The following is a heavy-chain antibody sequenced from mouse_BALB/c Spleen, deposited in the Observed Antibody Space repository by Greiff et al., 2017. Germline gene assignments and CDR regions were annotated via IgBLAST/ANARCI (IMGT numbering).Heavy chain of an antibody. CDR1: GYSFTSYY. D-gene: IGHD2-4*01. CDR2: IDPFNGGT. V-gene: IGHV1S135*01. J-gene: IGHJ3*01. CDR3: ARGRIYYDFAY. Sequence: VQLQQSGPELMKPGASVKISCKASGYSFTSYYMHWVKQSHGKSLEWIGYIDPFNGGTSYNQKFKGKATLTVDKSSSTAYMHLSSLTSEDSAVYYCARGRIYYDFAYWGQGTLVTVSA.